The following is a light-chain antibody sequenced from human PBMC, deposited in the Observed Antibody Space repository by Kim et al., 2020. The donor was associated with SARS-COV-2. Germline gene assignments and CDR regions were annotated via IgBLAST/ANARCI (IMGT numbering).Light chain of an antibody. Sequence: GKTVTISCTRSSGSIASSSVQWYQQRPGSAPNTVIFENNQRPSGVPDRFSGSIDISSNSASLTISGLKTEDEADHYCQSYDSYNGVFGGGTQLTVL. CDR2: ENN. J-gene: IGLJ3*02. CDR1: SGSIASSS. CDR3: QSYDSYNGV. V-gene: IGLV6-57*03.